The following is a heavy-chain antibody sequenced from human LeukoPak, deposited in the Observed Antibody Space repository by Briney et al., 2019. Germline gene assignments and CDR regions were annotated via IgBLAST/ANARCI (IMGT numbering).Heavy chain of an antibody. CDR2: INHSGST. D-gene: IGHD3-22*01. CDR1: GFTFSSYS. V-gene: IGHV4-34*01. J-gene: IGHJ5*02. CDR3: ARVLDSSGYYYGFDP. Sequence: GSLRLSCAASGFTFSSYSMNWVRQPPGKGLEWIGEINHSGSTNYNPSLKSRVTISVDTSKNQFSLKLSSVTAADTAVYYCARVLDSSGYYYGFDPWGQGTLVTVSS.